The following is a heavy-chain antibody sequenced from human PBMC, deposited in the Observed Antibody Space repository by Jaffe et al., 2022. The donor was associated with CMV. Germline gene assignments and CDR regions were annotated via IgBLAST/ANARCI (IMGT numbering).Heavy chain of an antibody. Sequence: EVQLVESGGGLVQPGGSLRLSCAASGFTFSAYSINWVRQAPGKGLEWLSYIGSGGDATYYADSVKGRFTISRDNAKNSVYLQMNGLRDDDTAMYYCAREDDLEFLPIDHWGQGTLVTVSS. D-gene: IGHD3-3*01. CDR2: IGSGGDAT. V-gene: IGHV3-48*02. CDR1: GFTFSAYS. J-gene: IGHJ4*02. CDR3: AREDDLEFLPIDH.